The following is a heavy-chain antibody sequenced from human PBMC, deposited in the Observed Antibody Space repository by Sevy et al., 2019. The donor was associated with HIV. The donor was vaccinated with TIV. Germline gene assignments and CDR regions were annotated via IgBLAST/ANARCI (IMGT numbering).Heavy chain of an antibody. Sequence: ASVKVSCKASGYTFTSYGISWVRQAPGQGLEWMGWISAYNGNINYAQKLQGRVTMTTDTSTSTAYMELRSLRSDDTAVYYCARDKYYDFWSGYSEYYFDYWGQGTLVTVSS. V-gene: IGHV1-18*01. D-gene: IGHD3-3*01. J-gene: IGHJ4*02. CDR2: ISAYNGNI. CDR3: ARDKYYDFWSGYSEYYFDY. CDR1: GYTFTSYG.